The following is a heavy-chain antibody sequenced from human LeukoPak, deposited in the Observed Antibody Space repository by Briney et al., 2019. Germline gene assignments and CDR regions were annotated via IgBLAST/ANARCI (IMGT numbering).Heavy chain of an antibody. D-gene: IGHD3-3*01. CDR3: ARGGRFLEWLPYGYYMDV. Sequence: PVASVKVSCKASGYTFSNYCMHWVRQAPGQGLEWMGWMNPNSGNTGYAQKFQGRVTITRNTSISTAYMELSSLRSEDTAVYYCARGGRFLEWLPYGYYMDVWGKGTTVTVSS. J-gene: IGHJ6*03. CDR2: MNPNSGNT. V-gene: IGHV1-8*03. CDR1: GYTFSNYC.